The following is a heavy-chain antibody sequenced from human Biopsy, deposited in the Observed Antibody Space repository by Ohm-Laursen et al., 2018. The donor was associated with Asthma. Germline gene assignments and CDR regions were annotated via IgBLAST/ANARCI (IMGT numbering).Heavy chain of an antibody. CDR2: VHSTGST. CDR1: PGSINDYY. D-gene: IGHD6-13*01. V-gene: IGHV4-59*01. J-gene: IGHJ4*02. Sequence: GTLSLTCTISPGSINDYYWNWIRQFPGKGLEWIGYVHSTGSTRFNPSLKSRLTISVDTSVDQVSLKLTSVTAADTAVYYCVRATSTWSQSGPHYFDHWGQGTLVTVSS. CDR3: VRATSTWSQSGPHYFDH.